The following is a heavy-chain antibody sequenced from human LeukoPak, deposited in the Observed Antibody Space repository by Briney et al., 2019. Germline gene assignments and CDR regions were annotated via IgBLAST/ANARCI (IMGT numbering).Heavy chain of an antibody. CDR1: GFTFSSYA. CDR2: ISYDGSNK. CDR3: ARDTGAARPLYYFDY. Sequence: GGSLRLSCAASGFTFSSYAMHWVRQAPGKGLEWVAVISYDGSNKYYADSVKGRFTISRDNSKNTLYLQMNSLRAEDTAVYYCARDTGAARPLYYFDYWGQGTLVTVSS. J-gene: IGHJ4*02. D-gene: IGHD6-6*01. V-gene: IGHV3-30*01.